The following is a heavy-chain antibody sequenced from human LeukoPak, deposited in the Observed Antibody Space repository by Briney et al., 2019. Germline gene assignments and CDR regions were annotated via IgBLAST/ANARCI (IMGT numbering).Heavy chain of an antibody. V-gene: IGHV3-15*01. CDR3: LRDWYGSGSYWQIRESYFDY. Sequence: GGSLRLSCVASGFTFSNAWMNWVRQAPGKGLEWVGRIKSKTYGGTPDYVAPVEGRFTISRDDSKNTLYLQMNSLKTEDTAVYYCLRDWYGSGSYWQIRESYFDYWGQGTLVTVSS. CDR2: IKSKTYGGTP. D-gene: IGHD3-10*01. J-gene: IGHJ4*02. CDR1: GFTFSNAW.